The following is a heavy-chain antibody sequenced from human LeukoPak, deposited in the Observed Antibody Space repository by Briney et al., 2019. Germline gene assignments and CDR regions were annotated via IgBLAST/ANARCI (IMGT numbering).Heavy chain of an antibody. Sequence: GGSLRLSCAASGFTFSNAWMSWVRQAPGKGLEWVGRIKSKTDGGTTDYAAPVKGRFTISRDDSKNTLYPQMNSLKTEDTAVYYCTTDYSYGSGSYYGSIDYWGQGTLVTVSS. V-gene: IGHV3-15*01. CDR3: TTDYSYGSGSYYGSIDY. CDR1: GFTFSNAW. J-gene: IGHJ4*02. CDR2: IKSKTDGGTT. D-gene: IGHD3-10*01.